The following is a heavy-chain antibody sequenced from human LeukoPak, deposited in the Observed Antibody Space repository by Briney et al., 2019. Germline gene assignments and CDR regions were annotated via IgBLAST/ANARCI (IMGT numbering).Heavy chain of an antibody. Sequence: SETLSLTCTVSGVSINTYYWSWIRQPPGKGLEWIGSIYNSGTTKYNPALKSRVTISVDTSKNQVSLRLNSVTAADTAIYYCARAPRGESDAASGFYGMDVWGQGTTVTVSS. V-gene: IGHV4-59*01. CDR2: IYNSGTT. D-gene: IGHD3-22*01. J-gene: IGHJ6*02. CDR3: ARAPRGESDAASGFYGMDV. CDR1: GVSINTYY.